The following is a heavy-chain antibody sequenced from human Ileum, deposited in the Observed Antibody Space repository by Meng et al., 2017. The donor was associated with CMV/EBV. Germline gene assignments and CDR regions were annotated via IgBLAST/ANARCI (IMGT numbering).Heavy chain of an antibody. D-gene: IGHD3-3*01. CDR2: ISYDGSNK. CDR1: GFTFSSYA. Sequence: GESLKISCAASGFTFSSYAMHWVRQAPGKGLEWVAVISYDGSNKYYADSVKGRFTISRDNSKNTLYLQMNSLRAEDTAVYYCARGTSIFGYFDYWGQGTRVTGSS. V-gene: IGHV3-30-3*01. J-gene: IGHJ4*02. CDR3: ARGTSIFGYFDY.